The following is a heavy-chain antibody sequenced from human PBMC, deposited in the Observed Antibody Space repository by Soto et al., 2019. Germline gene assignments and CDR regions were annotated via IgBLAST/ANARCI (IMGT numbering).Heavy chain of an antibody. V-gene: IGHV3-48*01. D-gene: IGHD2-2*01. CDR2: ISSSSSTI. CDR3: ARRAYCSTNTCYSWFAP. Sequence: GGSLRLSCAASGFTFSSYSMNWVRQAPGRGLEWVSYISSSSSTIYYADSVRGRFTISRDNAENSLYLQMNSLRAEDTAVYYCARRAYCSTNTCYSWFAPWGQGTLVTVSS. J-gene: IGHJ5*02. CDR1: GFTFSSYS.